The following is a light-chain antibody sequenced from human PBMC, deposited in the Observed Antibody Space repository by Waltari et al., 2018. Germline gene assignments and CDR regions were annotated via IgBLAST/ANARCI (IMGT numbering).Light chain of an antibody. Sequence: ELVLTQSPATLSVSPGERATLSCRASPSVSSYLAWYQQKPGQAPRLLIYDASNRATGIPARFSGSGSGTDFTLTISSLEPEDFAVYYCQQRSNWPRTFGQGTKVEIK. CDR1: PSVSSY. CDR2: DAS. V-gene: IGKV3-11*01. CDR3: QQRSNWPRT. J-gene: IGKJ1*01.